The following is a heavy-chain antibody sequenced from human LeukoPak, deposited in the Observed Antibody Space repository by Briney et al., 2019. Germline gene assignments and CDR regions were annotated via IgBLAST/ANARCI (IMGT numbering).Heavy chain of an antibody. D-gene: IGHD3-10*01. J-gene: IGHJ4*02. Sequence: GGSLRLSCAASGFTVSSNYMNWVRQAPGKGLEWVSIIFSGGSTCYVDSVKGRFTISRDNSKNTLYLQMNSLRAEDTAVYYCAKESSYYGSGSYYKAFDYWGQGTLVTVSS. CDR2: IFSGGST. CDR3: AKESSYYGSGSYYKAFDY. CDR1: GFTVSSNY. V-gene: IGHV3-53*01.